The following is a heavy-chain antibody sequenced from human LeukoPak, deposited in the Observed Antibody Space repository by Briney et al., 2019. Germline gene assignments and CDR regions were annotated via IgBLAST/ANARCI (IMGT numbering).Heavy chain of an antibody. D-gene: IGHD1-1*01. CDR1: GGSINTGGYY. CDR2: IYYSGST. Sequence: SQTLSLTCTVSGGSINTGGYYWRWIRQHPGKGLEWIGSIYYSGSTSYNPSLKSRVTMSLDTSKNQFSLKLSSVTAADTAMYYCASGDNDPLFDYWGQGILVTVSS. CDR3: ASGDNDPLFDY. V-gene: IGHV4-31*03. J-gene: IGHJ4*02.